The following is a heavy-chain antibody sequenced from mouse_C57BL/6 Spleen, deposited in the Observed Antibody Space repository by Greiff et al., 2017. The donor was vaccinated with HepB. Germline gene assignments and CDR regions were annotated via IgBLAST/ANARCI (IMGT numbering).Heavy chain of an antibody. CDR1: GFTFSSYA. J-gene: IGHJ2*01. Sequence: EVQLVESGGGLVKPGGSLKLSCAASGFTFSSYAMSWVRQTPEKRLEWVATISDGGSYTYYPDNVKGRFTISRDNAKNNLYLQMSHLKSEDTAMYYCARGGLTPFDYWGQGTTLTVSS. CDR3: ARGGLTPFDY. D-gene: IGHD3-1*01. V-gene: IGHV5-4*01. CDR2: ISDGGSYT.